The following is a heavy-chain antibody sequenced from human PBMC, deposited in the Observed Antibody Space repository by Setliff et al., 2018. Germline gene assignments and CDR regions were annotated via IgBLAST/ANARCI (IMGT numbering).Heavy chain of an antibody. Sequence: GGSLRLSCAASGFTFSSYSMNWVRQAPGKGLEWVSSISSSSSYIYYADSVKGRFTISRDNAKNSLYLQMNSLRAEDTAVYYCARVSYSYGYPDYWGQGTLVTVSS. V-gene: IGHV3-21*01. CDR2: ISSSSSYI. D-gene: IGHD5-18*01. J-gene: IGHJ4*02. CDR1: GFTFSSYS. CDR3: ARVSYSYGYPDY.